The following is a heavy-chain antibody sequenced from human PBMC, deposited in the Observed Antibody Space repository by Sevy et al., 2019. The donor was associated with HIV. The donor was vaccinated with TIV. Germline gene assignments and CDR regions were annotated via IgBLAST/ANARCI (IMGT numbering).Heavy chain of an antibody. CDR3: VRVPAAAGTRGYFDY. D-gene: IGHD6-13*01. J-gene: IGHJ4*02. V-gene: IGHV1-2*06. CDR2: INPTSGGT. CDR1: GYSFSGYN. Sequence: ASVKVSCKTSGYSFSGYNMHWVRQAPGQGLEWMGRINPTSGGTKFAERFQGRVTMTRDMSISTAYMELGSLRSDDTAVYYCVRVPAAAGTRGYFDYWGQGTLVTVSS.